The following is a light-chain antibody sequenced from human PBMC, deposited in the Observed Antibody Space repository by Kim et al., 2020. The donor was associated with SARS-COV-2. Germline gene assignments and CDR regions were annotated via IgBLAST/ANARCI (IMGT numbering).Light chain of an antibody. CDR1: SRDVGAYDY. CDR2: DVN. J-gene: IGLJ2*01. V-gene: IGLV2-11*03. Sequence: GQSVTISCTGTSRDVGAYDYVSWYQQYPGKAPKLMIYDVNKRPSGVPDRFSGSKSGNTASLTISGLQADDEADYYCCSYAGRYSAVFGGGTQLTVL. CDR3: CSYAGRYSAV.